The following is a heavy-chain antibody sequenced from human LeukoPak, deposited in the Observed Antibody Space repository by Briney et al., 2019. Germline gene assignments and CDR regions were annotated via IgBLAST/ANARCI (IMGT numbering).Heavy chain of an antibody. J-gene: IGHJ4*02. CDR2: ISYDGSNK. D-gene: IGHD3-22*01. CDR3: AKDGDSSGYYWYYFDY. Sequence: GRSLRLSCAASGFTFSSYGMHWVRQAPGKGLEWVAVISYDGSNKYYADSVKGRFTISRDNSKNALYLQMNSLRAEDTAVYYSAKDGDSSGYYWYYFDYWGQGTLVTVSS. CDR1: GFTFSSYG. V-gene: IGHV3-30*18.